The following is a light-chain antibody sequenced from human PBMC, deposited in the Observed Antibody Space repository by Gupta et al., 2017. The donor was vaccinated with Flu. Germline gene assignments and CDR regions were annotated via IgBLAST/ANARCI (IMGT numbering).Light chain of an antibody. CDR3: AAWDDSLNAVV. V-gene: IGLV1-44*01. Sequence: QSVLTQPPSASGTPGQRVTISCSGSSSNIGSTTVNWYQQLPGTAPKLLIYSTDQRPSGVPDRFSGSKSGTSASLAISGLQSEDEADYYCAAWDDSLNAVVFGGGTKLTVL. J-gene: IGLJ2*01. CDR1: SSNIGSTT. CDR2: STD.